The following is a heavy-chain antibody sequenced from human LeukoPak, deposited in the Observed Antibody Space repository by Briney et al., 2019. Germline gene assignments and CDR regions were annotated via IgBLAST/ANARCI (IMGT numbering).Heavy chain of an antibody. D-gene: IGHD3-3*01. CDR3: AKAQRDYDFWSGYYVRNWFDP. CDR2: ISGSGGST. V-gene: IGHV3-23*01. J-gene: IGHJ5*02. Sequence: GGSLRLSCAASGLTFSSYAMSWVRQAPGKGLEWVSAISGSGGSTYYADSVKGRFTISRDNSKNTLYLQMNSLRAEDTAVYYCAKAQRDYDFWSGYYVRNWFDPWGQGTLVTVSS. CDR1: GLTFSSYA.